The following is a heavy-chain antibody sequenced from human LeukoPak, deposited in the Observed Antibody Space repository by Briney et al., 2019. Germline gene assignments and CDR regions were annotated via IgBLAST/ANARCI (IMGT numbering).Heavy chain of an antibody. CDR1: GGSISSYY. V-gene: IGHV4-59*01. D-gene: IGHD1-26*01. CDR2: IYYSGST. CDR3: AREVGTPDAFDI. J-gene: IGHJ3*02. Sequence: PSETLSLTWTVAGGSISSYYWSWIRQPPGKGLGWIGYIYYSGSTNYNPSLKSRVTISVDTSKNQFSLKLSSVAAADTAVYYCAREVGTPDAFDIWGQGTMVTVSS.